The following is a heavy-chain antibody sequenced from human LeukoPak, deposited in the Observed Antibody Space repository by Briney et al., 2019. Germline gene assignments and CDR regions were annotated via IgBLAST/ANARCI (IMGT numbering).Heavy chain of an antibody. J-gene: IGHJ4*02. CDR2: IFSSSTYV. D-gene: IGHD2/OR15-2a*01. Sequence: GRSLRLSCAASGFTFDDYAMHWVRQAPGKGLEWVSFIFSSSTYVYYTDSVKGRFTISRDNARNSLYLQMDNLRAEDTGVYYCARDFYDGFAPDYWGQGTLVTVSS. CDR3: ARDFYDGFAPDY. CDR1: GFTFDDYA. V-gene: IGHV3-21*03.